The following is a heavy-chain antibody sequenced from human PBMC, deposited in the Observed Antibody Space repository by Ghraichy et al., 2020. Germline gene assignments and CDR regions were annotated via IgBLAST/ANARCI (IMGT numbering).Heavy chain of an antibody. Sequence: GGSLRLSCAASGFTFSSYAMSWVRQAPGKGLEWVSAISGSGGSTYYADSVKGRFTISRDNSKNTLYLHMNSLRAEDTAVYYCAKTPSMIVVGPGFDYWGQGTLVTVSS. CDR3: AKTPSMIVVGPGFDY. CDR2: ISGSGGST. CDR1: GFTFSSYA. J-gene: IGHJ4*02. D-gene: IGHD3-22*01. V-gene: IGHV3-23*01.